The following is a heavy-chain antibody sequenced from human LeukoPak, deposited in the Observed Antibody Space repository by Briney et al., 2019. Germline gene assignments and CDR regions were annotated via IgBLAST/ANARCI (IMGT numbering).Heavy chain of an antibody. CDR3: AREGITIFGVASFDY. CDR1: GGSISSSSYY. Sequence: SQTLSLTCTVSGGSISSSSYYWGWIRQPPGKGLEWIGSIYYSGSTYYNPSLKSRVTISVDTSKNQFSLKLSSVTAADMAVYYCAREGITIFGVASFDYWGQGTLVTVSS. D-gene: IGHD3-3*01. J-gene: IGHJ4*02. CDR2: IYYSGST. V-gene: IGHV4-39*02.